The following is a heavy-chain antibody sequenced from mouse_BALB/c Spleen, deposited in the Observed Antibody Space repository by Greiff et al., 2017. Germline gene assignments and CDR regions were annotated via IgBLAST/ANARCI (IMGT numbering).Heavy chain of an antibody. CDR3: ARELAGYGSSDY. Sequence: EVKVVESGGGLVKPGGSLKLSCAASGFTFSDYSMYWVRQTPEKRLEWVATISDGGSYTYYPDSVKGRFTISRDNAKNNLYLQMSSLKSEDTAMYYCARELAGYGSSDYWGQGTTLTVSS. CDR2: ISDGGSYT. D-gene: IGHD1-1*01. CDR1: GFTFSDYS. V-gene: IGHV5-4*02. J-gene: IGHJ2*01.